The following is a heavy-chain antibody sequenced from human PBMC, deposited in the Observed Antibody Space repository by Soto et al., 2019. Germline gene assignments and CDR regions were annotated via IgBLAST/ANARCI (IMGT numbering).Heavy chain of an antibody. Sequence: QVQLQQWGAGLLKPSETLSLTCAVYGGSFSGYYWSWIRQPPGKGLEWIGEINHSGSTNYNPSLKSRVTISVDTSKNQFSLKLSSVTAADTAVYYCARGGVGRGTSPDYWGQGTLVTVSS. J-gene: IGHJ4*02. CDR1: GGSFSGYY. CDR3: ARGGVGRGTSPDY. V-gene: IGHV4-34*01. CDR2: INHSGST. D-gene: IGHD1-1*01.